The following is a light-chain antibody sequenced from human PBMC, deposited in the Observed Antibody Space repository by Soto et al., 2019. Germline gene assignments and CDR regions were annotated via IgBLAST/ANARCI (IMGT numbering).Light chain of an antibody. Sequence: QSVLTRPASGSGAPGQAITISCTGTSSDVGGYNYVSWYKQHPGKAPKLMIYDVFDRPSGVSNRFSGSKSGNTASLTISGLQAEDEADYYCSSFASSSTYVFGTGTKVTVL. V-gene: IGLV2-14*01. CDR3: SSFASSSTYV. CDR1: SSDVGGYNY. J-gene: IGLJ1*01. CDR2: DVF.